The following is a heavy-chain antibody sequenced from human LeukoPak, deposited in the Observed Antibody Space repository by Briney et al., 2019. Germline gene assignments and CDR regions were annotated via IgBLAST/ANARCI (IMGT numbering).Heavy chain of an antibody. CDR1: GFTFSNYW. CDR2: INSDGIST. Sequence: GGSLRLSCAASGFTFSNYWMHWVRQAPGKGLVWVSRINSDGISTNYADSLKGRFTISRDNAKNTLYLQMNSLRADATDVYYCARGDTSTWYWYFDLWGRGILVTVSS. J-gene: IGHJ2*01. D-gene: IGHD6-13*01. CDR3: ARGDTSTWYWYFDL. V-gene: IGHV3-74*01.